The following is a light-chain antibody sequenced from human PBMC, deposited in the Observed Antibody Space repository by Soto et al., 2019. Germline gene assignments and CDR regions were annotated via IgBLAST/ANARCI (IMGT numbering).Light chain of an antibody. V-gene: IGKV3-20*01. Sequence: EIVLTQSPGTLSLSPGERATLSCRASQSVSSNYLAWYQQKPGQAPRLLIYGASNRATGIPDRLSGSGSGTNFTLTISRLEPEDFTVYYCQQYGSSPPITFGQGTRLEIK. J-gene: IGKJ5*01. CDR3: QQYGSSPPIT. CDR2: GAS. CDR1: QSVSSNY.